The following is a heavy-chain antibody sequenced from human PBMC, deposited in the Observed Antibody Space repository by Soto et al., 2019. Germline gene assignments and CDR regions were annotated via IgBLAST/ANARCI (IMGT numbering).Heavy chain of an antibody. CDR1: GFTFSNAW. CDR3: TTVSSAGLYYYYYFGMDV. J-gene: IGHJ6*02. D-gene: IGHD6-13*01. Sequence: GGSLRLSCAASGFTFSNAWMSWVRQAPGKGLEWVGRIKSKTDGGTTDYAVPVKGRFTISRDDSKNTLYLQMNSHKTEDTVVYYCTTVSSAGLYYYYYFGMDVWGQGTTVTVSS. V-gene: IGHV3-15*01. CDR2: IKSKTDGGTT.